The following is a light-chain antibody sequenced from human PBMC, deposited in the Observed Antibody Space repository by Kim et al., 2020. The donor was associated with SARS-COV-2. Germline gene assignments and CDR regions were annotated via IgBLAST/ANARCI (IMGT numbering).Light chain of an antibody. J-gene: IGKJ1*01. CDR3: QHYDSYSPWT. Sequence: DIQMTQSPSTLSASLGDRLTITCRASQSINDWLAWYQQKPGKVPKLLIYDASTLESGVPSRFSGSGSGTHFTLTISSLQPDDFATYYCQHYDSYSPWTFGQGTKLEI. CDR1: QSINDW. CDR2: DAS. V-gene: IGKV1-5*01.